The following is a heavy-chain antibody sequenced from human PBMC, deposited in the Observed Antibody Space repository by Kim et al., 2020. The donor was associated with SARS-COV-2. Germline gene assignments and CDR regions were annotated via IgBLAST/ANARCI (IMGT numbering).Heavy chain of an antibody. Sequence: ASVKVSCKASGYTFTSYAMHWVRQAPGQRLEWMGWINAGNGNTKYSQKFQGRVTITRDTSASTAYMELSSLRSEDTAVYYCARDSSLPLLLVPFDLWGRGTLVTVSS. CDR3: ARDSSLPLLLVPFDL. CDR1: GYTFTSYA. J-gene: IGHJ2*01. CDR2: INAGNGNT. D-gene: IGHD2-15*01. V-gene: IGHV1-3*01.